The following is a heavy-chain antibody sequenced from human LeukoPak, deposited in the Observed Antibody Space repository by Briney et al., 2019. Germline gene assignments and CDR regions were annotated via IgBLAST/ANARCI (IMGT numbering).Heavy chain of an antibody. CDR1: CGSISSYY. J-gene: IGHJ5*02. CDR2: IYYSGST. Sequence: SETLSLTCTVSCGSISSYYWSWLRQPPGKVLEWIGYIYYSGSTNYKPSLKSRVTISVDTSKNQFSLKLSSVTAADTAVYYCARGSYDYGDYGWFDPWGQGTLVTVSS. V-gene: IGHV4-59*01. CDR3: ARGSYDYGDYGWFDP. D-gene: IGHD4-17*01.